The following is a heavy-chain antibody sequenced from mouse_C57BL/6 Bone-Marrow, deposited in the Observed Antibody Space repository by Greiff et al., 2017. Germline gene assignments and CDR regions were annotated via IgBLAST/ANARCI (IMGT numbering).Heavy chain of an antibody. CDR2: INPGSGGA. V-gene: IGHV1-54*01. CDR3: AGRSLWGNY. D-gene: IGHD1-1*02. Sequence: VQLQQSGAELVRPGTSVKVSCKASGYAFTNYLVEWVKQWPGQGLEWIGVINPGSGGAYYNALITGKGTLTAEKSASTAYMRLSSLTSEVSAVYFCAGRSLWGNYWGQGTTLTVSS. J-gene: IGHJ2*01. CDR1: GYAFTNYL.